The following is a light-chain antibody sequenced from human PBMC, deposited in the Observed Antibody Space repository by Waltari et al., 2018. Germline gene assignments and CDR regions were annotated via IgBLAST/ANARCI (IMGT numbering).Light chain of an antibody. Sequence: LTSYQQIPGQAPRLLSCAASTRAPGIPDRFSGRGAWTYVSLTIRRLEPEDSAGYYCQQYDGSVVMFGGGTKVEIK. CDR2: AAS. V-gene: IGKV3-20*01. CDR3: QQYDGSVVM. J-gene: IGKJ4*02.